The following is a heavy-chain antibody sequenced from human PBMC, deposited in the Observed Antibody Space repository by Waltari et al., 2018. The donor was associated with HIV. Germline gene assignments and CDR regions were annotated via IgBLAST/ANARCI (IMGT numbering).Heavy chain of an antibody. Sequence: QLQLQESGPGLVKPSETLSLTCTVSGGSISSSSYYWGWIRQPPGKGLEWIGSIYYSGSTYYNPSLKSRVTISVDTSKNQFSLKLSSVTAADTAVYYCASPSSFTIFGVVPSAEYFQHWGQGTLVTVSS. CDR3: ASPSSFTIFGVVPSAEYFQH. CDR1: GGSISSSSYY. CDR2: IYYSGST. V-gene: IGHV4-39*01. J-gene: IGHJ1*01. D-gene: IGHD3-3*01.